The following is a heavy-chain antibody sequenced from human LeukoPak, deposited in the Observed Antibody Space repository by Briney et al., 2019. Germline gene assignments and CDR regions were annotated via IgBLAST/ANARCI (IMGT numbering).Heavy chain of an antibody. J-gene: IGHJ5*02. Sequence: GGSLRLSCAASGFTFSSYAMHWVRQAPGKGLEWVAVISYDGSNKYYADSVKGRFTISRDNSKNTLYLQMNSLRAEDTAVYYCARDQVDTAMAAWFDPWGQGTLVTVSS. CDR2: ISYDGSNK. CDR1: GFTFSSYA. CDR3: ARDQVDTAMAAWFDP. V-gene: IGHV3-30-3*01. D-gene: IGHD5-18*01.